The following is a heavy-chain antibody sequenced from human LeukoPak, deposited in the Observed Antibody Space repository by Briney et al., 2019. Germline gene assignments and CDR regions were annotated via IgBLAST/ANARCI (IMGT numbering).Heavy chain of an antibody. J-gene: IGHJ4*02. Sequence: PGGSLRLSCAASGFTFSSYDMHWVRQTTGKGLEWVSVIGSAGDTYYPGSMKGRFTISRDNAKNSLYLQMNSLEAGDTAVYYCARGYSYVYQYWGQGTLVTVSS. V-gene: IGHV3-13*01. CDR2: IGSAGDT. D-gene: IGHD5-18*01. CDR1: GFTFSSYD. CDR3: ARGYSYVYQY.